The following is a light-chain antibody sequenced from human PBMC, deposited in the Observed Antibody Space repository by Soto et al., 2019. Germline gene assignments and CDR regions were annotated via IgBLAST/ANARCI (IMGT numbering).Light chain of an antibody. CDR3: QQYGISPT. Sequence: EIVLTQSPGTLSLSPGERATLSCRSSHSVSSNYLAWYQQKPGQAPRLLIYDASSRATGIPDRFSGSGSGTDFTLTISRLEPVDFAVYYCQQYGISPTFDQGNKVDIK. J-gene: IGKJ1*01. CDR2: DAS. V-gene: IGKV3-20*01. CDR1: HSVSSNY.